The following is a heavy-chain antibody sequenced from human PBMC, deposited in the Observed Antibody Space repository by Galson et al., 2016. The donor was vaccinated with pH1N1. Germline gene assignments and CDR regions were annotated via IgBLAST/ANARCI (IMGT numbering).Heavy chain of an antibody. CDR3: ARGVSDYDFWSGYQDHAAFDI. Sequence: CAISGDSVSSNSATWNWIRQSPSRGLEWLGRTYYRSKWYNDYAESVKSRIIISPDTSKNQLSLQLNSVNPADTAVYYCARGVSDYDFWSGYQDHAAFDIWGQGTMVIVSS. CDR1: GDSVSSNSAT. J-gene: IGHJ3*02. V-gene: IGHV6-1*01. D-gene: IGHD3-3*01. CDR2: TYYRSKWYN.